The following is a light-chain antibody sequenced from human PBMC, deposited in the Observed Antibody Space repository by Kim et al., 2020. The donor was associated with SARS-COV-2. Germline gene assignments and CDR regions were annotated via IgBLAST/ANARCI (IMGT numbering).Light chain of an antibody. Sequence: DIQLTQSPSPLSASVGDIVTITCRASQSISSWLAWYQQKPGKAPKLLIYKASSLESGVPSRFSGSGSGTEFTLTISSLQPDDFATYYCQQYNSYPWTFGQGTKVDIK. J-gene: IGKJ1*01. CDR1: QSISSW. CDR3: QQYNSYPWT. V-gene: IGKV1-5*03. CDR2: KAS.